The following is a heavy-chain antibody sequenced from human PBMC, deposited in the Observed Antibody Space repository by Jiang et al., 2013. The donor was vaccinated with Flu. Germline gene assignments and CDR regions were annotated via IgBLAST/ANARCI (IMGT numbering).Heavy chain of an antibody. J-gene: IGHJ5*02. Sequence: LEWIGSIYYSGSTYYNPSLKSRVTISVDTSKNQFSLKLSSVTAADTAVYYCARERITMIVVVIGGNWFDPWGQGTLVTVSS. V-gene: IGHV4-39*07. CDR2: IYYSGST. CDR3: ARERITMIVVVIGGNWFDP. D-gene: IGHD3-22*01.